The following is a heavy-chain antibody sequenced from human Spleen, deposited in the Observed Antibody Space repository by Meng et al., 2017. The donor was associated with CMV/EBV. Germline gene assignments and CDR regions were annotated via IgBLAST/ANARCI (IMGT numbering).Heavy chain of an antibody. CDR2: IRYDGINK. D-gene: IGHD2-8*01. CDR3: ARDNVLGYYYGMDV. J-gene: IGHJ6*02. Sequence: GESLKISCTTSGFTFSGYDMYWVRQAPGKGLEWVAYIRYDGINKYYRDSVKGRFTISRDNAKNSLYLQMNSLRAEDTAVYYCARDNVLGYYYGMDVWGQGTTVTVSS. V-gene: IGHV3-30*02. CDR1: GFTFSGYD.